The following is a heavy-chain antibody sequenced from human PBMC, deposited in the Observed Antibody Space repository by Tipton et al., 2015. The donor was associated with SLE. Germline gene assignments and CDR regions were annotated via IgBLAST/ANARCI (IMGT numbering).Heavy chain of an antibody. CDR1: GGSISSYY. D-gene: IGHD1-26*01. CDR3: ARAAPTRVGATTFDY. V-gene: IGHV4-59*01. CDR2: IYYSGST. J-gene: IGHJ4*02. Sequence: LRLSCTVSGGSISSYYWSWIRQPPGKGLEWIGYIYYSGSTNYNPSLKSRVTISVDTSKNQFSLKLGSVTAADTAVYYCARAAPTRVGATTFDYWGQGTLVTVSS.